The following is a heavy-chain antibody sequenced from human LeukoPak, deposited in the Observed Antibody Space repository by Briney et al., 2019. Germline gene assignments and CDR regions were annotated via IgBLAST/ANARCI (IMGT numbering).Heavy chain of an antibody. Sequence: SETLSLTCTVSGSSISSYYWSWIRQPPGKGLEWIGYVYTSGSTNYNPSLKSRVTISVDTSKNQFSLKLSSVTAADTAVYYCARHPGIAAEFDYWGQGTLVTVSS. CDR1: GSSISSYY. CDR3: ARHPGIAAEFDY. D-gene: IGHD6-13*01. V-gene: IGHV4-4*09. J-gene: IGHJ4*02. CDR2: VYTSGST.